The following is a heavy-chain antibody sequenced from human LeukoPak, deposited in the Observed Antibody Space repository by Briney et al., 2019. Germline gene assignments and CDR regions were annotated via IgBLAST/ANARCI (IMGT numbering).Heavy chain of an antibody. Sequence: PGGSLRLSCAASGFTFDDYAMHWVRQAPGKGLEWVSGISWNSGSIGYADSVKGRFTISRDNAKNSLYLQMNSLRAEDTAVYYCARVISGYYLVDYWGQGTLVTVSS. V-gene: IGHV3-9*01. D-gene: IGHD3-22*01. J-gene: IGHJ4*02. CDR2: ISWNSGSI. CDR1: GFTFDDYA. CDR3: ARVISGYYLVDY.